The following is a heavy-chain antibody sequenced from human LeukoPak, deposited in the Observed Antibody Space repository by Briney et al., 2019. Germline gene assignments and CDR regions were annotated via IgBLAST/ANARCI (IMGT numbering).Heavy chain of an antibody. CDR2: IYYSGST. J-gene: IGHJ3*02. D-gene: IGHD6-13*01. CDR1: GGSISSYY. CDR3: ARDHGSGSWYGDAFDI. Sequence: SQTLSLTCTVSGGSISSYYWSWIRQPPGKGLEWIGYIYYSGSTNYNPSLRSRVTISVDTSKNQFSLKLSSVTAADTAVYYCARDHGSGSWYGDAFDIWGQGTMVTVSS. V-gene: IGHV4-59*01.